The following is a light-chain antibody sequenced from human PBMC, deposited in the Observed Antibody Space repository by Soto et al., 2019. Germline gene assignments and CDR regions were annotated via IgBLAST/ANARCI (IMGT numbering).Light chain of an antibody. J-gene: IGKJ4*01. CDR1: QSVSSY. Sequence: EIVLTQSPATLSLSPGERATLSCRASQSVSSYLAWYQQKPGQAPRLLIYDASNRATGIPARFSGSGSGTDFTLTISRLEPEDFAVYYCQQRSNWLLTFGGQNKVDIK. CDR2: DAS. CDR3: QQRSNWLLT. V-gene: IGKV3-11*01.